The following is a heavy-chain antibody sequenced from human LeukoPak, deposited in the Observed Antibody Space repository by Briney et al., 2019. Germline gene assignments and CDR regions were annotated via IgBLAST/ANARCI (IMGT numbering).Heavy chain of an antibody. CDR1: GFTFISYA. D-gene: IGHD5/OR15-5a*01. Sequence: GGSLRLSCAASGFTFISYAMTWVRQAPGKGLQWVSAISGSGHSTHYADSVKGRFTISRDNSKNTLYLQMNGLRAEDTAVYYCAMDYPSTGYCWGQGTLVTVSS. CDR2: ISGSGHST. V-gene: IGHV3-23*01. J-gene: IGHJ4*02. CDR3: AMDYPSTGYC.